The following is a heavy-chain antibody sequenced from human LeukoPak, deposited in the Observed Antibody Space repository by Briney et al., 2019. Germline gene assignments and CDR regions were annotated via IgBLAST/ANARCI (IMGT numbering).Heavy chain of an antibody. V-gene: IGHV1-69*04. CDR2: IIPILGIA. Sequence: SVKVSSTASGGTFSIYAISWVRQAPGQGLEWMGRIIPILGIANYTQKLQGRVTITADKSTSTAYMELSSLRSEDTAVYYCARNILTGLAPTDYWGQGTLVTVSS. CDR1: GGTFSIYA. J-gene: IGHJ4*01. CDR3: ARNILTGLAPTDY. D-gene: IGHD3-9*01.